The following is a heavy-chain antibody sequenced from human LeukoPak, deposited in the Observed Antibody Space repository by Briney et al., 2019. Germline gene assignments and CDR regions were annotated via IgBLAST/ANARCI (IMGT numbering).Heavy chain of an antibody. CDR3: ARDHLRGQIQLFDY. Sequence: ASVKVSCKASGYTFTGYYMHWVRQAPGQGLEWMGWINPNSGGTNYAQKFQGRVTMTRDTSISTAYMELSRLRSDDTAVYYCARDHLRGQIQLFDYWGQGTLVTVSS. CDR2: INPNSGGT. J-gene: IGHJ4*02. CDR1: GYTFTGYY. V-gene: IGHV1-2*02. D-gene: IGHD5-18*01.